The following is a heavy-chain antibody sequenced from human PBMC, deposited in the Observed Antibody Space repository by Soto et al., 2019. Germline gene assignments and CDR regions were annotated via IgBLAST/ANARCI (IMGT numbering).Heavy chain of an antibody. CDR3: ARTRREWSKYNWFDP. D-gene: IGHD3-3*01. V-gene: IGHV4-31*03. J-gene: IGHJ5*02. CDR1: GGSISSGGYY. CDR2: IYYSGST. Sequence: SETLSLTCTVSGGSISSGGYYWSWIRQHPGKGLEWIGYIYYSGSTYYNPSLKSRVTISVDTSKNQFSLKLSSVTAADTAVYYCARTRREWSKYNWFDPWGQGTLVTVSS.